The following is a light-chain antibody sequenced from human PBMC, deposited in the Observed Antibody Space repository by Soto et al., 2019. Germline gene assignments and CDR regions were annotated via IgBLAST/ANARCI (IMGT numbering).Light chain of an antibody. J-gene: IGKJ1*01. Sequence: EIVMTQSPATLSVSQGERATLSCRASQSVSSNLAWYQQKPGQAPRLLIYGASTRATGIPARFSGSGSGTEFILTIISLQSEDSAVYYCQQYSNWPAWTFGQGTKV. V-gene: IGKV3-15*01. CDR1: QSVSSN. CDR2: GAS. CDR3: QQYSNWPAWT.